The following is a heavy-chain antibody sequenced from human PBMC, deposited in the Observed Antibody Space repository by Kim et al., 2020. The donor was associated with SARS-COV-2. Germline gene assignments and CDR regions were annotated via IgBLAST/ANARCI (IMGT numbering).Heavy chain of an antibody. J-gene: IGHJ4*02. Sequence: GESLKISCKGSGYSFTSYWIGWVRQMPGKGLEWMGIIYPGDSDTRYSPSFQGQVTISADKSISTAYLQWSSLKASDTAMYYCARRGGYSLWVEDYVDYWGQGTLVTVSS. V-gene: IGHV5-51*01. CDR2: IYPGDSDT. D-gene: IGHD5-18*01. CDR1: GYSFTSYW. CDR3: ARRGGYSLWVEDYVDY.